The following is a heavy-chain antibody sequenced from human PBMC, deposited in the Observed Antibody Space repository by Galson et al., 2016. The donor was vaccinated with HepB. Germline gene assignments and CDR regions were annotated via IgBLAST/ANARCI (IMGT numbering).Heavy chain of an antibody. D-gene: IGHD2-15*01. CDR1: GFTVSSNY. CDR2: IYRGGTT. J-gene: IGHJ4*02. CDR3: ASTRYCDGDSCYSFPY. V-gene: IGHV3-53*01. Sequence: SLRLSCAASGFTVSSNYMSWVRQAPGKGLEWVSVIYRGGTTYYADSVKGRFTISRDNSKNTLYLQMNSLRAEDTALYYCASTRYCDGDSCYSFPYWGQGTLVTVSS.